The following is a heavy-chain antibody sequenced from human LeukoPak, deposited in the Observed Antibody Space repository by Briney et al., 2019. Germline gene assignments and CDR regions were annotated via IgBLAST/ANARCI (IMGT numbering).Heavy chain of an antibody. CDR3: ARAPYYDFWSGYSLGYFDY. CDR1: GGSISSYY. J-gene: IGHJ4*02. V-gene: IGHV4-59*01. CDR2: IYYSGST. Sequence: SETLSLTCTVSGGSISSYYWSWIRQPPGKGLEWIGYIYYSGSTNYNPSLKSRVTISVDTSKNQFSLKLSSVTAADTAVYYCARAPYYDFWSGYSLGYFDYWGQGTLVTVSS. D-gene: IGHD3-3*01.